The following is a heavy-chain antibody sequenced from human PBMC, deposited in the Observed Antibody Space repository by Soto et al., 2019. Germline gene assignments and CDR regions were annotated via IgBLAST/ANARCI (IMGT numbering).Heavy chain of an antibody. J-gene: IGHJ5*02. CDR3: AHSLMGYYYDGGGSNGFDP. CDR1: GFSLSTSGVG. V-gene: IGHV2-5*02. D-gene: IGHD3-22*01. Sequence: QITLKESGPTLVKPTQTLTLTCTFSGFSLSTSGVGVGWIRQPPGKALEWLALIYWDDDKRYSPSLKSRLTTTKDPSKNQVVFKLTNMDPVDTAKYYCAHSLMGYYYDGGGSNGFDPWGKGTLVTVSS. CDR2: IYWDDDK.